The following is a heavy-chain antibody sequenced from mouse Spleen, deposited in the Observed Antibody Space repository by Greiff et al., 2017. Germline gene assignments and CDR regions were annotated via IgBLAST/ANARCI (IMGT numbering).Heavy chain of an antibody. CDR3: ARTNYPYAMDY. J-gene: IGHJ4*01. Sequence: EVKLMESGPELVKPGASVKIPCKASGYTFTDYNMDWVKQSHGKSLEWIGDINPNNGGTIYNQKFKGKATLTVDKSSSTAYMELRSLTSEDTAVYYCARTNYPYAMDYWGQGTSVTVSS. CDR2: INPNNGGT. CDR1: GYTFTDYN. D-gene: IGHD1-1*01. V-gene: IGHV1-18*01.